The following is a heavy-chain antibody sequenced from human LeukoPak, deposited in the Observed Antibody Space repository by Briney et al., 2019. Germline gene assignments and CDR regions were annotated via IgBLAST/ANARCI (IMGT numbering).Heavy chain of an antibody. V-gene: IGHV3-23*01. D-gene: IGHD6-19*01. Sequence: GGSLRLSCAASGCTFSSYAMSWVRQAPGKGLEWVAAISDSGGSTYYADSVKGRFTISRDNSKNTLYLQMNSLRSEDTAVYYCAKGYSSGWPYYFDYWGQGTLVTVSS. J-gene: IGHJ4*02. CDR3: AKGYSSGWPYYFDY. CDR1: GCTFSSYA. CDR2: ISDSGGST.